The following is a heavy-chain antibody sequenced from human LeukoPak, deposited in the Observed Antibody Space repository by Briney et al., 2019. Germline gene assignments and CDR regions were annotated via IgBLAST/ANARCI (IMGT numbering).Heavy chain of an antibody. V-gene: IGHV4-59*08. Sequence: SETLSLTCSVSGGSISDYYWSWIRLSPGTGLEWIGYMDYSGSAAYNPSLRGRVTISIDTSKKQFSLEVTSVTAADTAVYFCARRKRGSGGPFDSWGHGTLVTVSS. D-gene: IGHD6-19*01. J-gene: IGHJ4*01. CDR3: ARRKRGSGGPFDS. CDR2: MDYSGSA. CDR1: GGSISDYY.